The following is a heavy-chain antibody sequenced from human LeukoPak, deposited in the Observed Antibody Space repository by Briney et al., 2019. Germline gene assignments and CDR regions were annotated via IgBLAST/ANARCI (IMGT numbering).Heavy chain of an antibody. J-gene: IGHJ6*02. Sequence: ASVKVSCKASGYTFTSCYMHWVRQAPGQGLEWMGIINPSGGSTSYAQKFQGRVTMTRDTSTSTVYMELSSLRSDDTAVYYCARESAAKRRPYGMDVWGQGTTVTVSS. D-gene: IGHD1-1*01. CDR3: ARESAAKRRPYGMDV. V-gene: IGHV1-46*01. CDR2: INPSGGST. CDR1: GYTFTSCY.